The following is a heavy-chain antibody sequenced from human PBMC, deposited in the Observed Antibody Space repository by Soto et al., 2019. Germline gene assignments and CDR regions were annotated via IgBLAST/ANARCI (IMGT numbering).Heavy chain of an antibody. CDR2: IITIIGII. J-gene: IGHJ5*02. CDR1: GGTFSTYT. D-gene: IGHD4-4*01. V-gene: IGHV1-69*08. Sequence: QVQLVQSGAEVKKPGSSVKVSCKAYGGTFSTYTITWVRQAPGQGLEWMGRIITIIGIINYAQKFQGRVTISADKGTGTAYMEPTGLRSDDTAVYYCAGDPDSHYNDSHATSYPWGQGALVTVSS. CDR3: AGDPDSHYNDSHATSYP.